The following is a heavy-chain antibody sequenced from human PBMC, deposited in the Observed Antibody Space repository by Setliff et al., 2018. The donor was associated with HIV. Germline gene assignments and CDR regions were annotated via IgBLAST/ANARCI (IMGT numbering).Heavy chain of an antibody. CDR3: AKDGVAAAGTGGYYYMDV. CDR2: ISYDGSNK. J-gene: IGHJ6*03. CDR1: GFTFSSYG. V-gene: IGHV3-30*12. Sequence: PGGSLRLSCAASGFTFSSYGMHWVRQPPGKGLEWVAQISYDGSNKFYADSVKGRFTISRDNSKNTLYLQMNSLRAEDTAVYYCAKDGVAAAGTGGYYYMDVWGKGTTVTVSS. D-gene: IGHD6-13*01.